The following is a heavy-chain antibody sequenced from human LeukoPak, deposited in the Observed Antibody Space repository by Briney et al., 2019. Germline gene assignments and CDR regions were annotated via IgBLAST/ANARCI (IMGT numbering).Heavy chain of an antibody. D-gene: IGHD3-22*01. J-gene: IGHJ4*02. Sequence: GTSVKVSCKASGFTFTSSAVQWVRQARGQRLEWIGWMVVGSGNTNYAQKFQERVTITRDMSTSTAYMELSSLRSEDTAVYYCAASPDYYDSSGYSYYFDYWGQGTLVTVSS. CDR3: AASPDYYDSSGYSYYFDY. CDR1: GFTFTSSA. V-gene: IGHV1-58*01. CDR2: MVVGSGNT.